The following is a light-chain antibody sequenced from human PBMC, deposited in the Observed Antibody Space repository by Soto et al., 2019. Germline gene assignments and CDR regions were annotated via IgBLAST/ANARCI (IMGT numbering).Light chain of an antibody. CDR3: QQSYSTPWT. J-gene: IGKJ1*01. Sequence: DIQMTQSPSSLSAYVGDRVNITCRASQSISSYLNWYQQKPGKAPKLLIYAASSLQSGVPSRFSGSGSGTDFTLTISSLQPEDFATYYCQQSYSTPWTFGQGTKVDIK. CDR2: AAS. V-gene: IGKV1-39*01. CDR1: QSISSY.